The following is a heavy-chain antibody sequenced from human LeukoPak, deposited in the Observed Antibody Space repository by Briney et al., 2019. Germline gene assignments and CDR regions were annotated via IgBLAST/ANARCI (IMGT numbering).Heavy chain of an antibody. V-gene: IGHV1-18*01. Sequence: APVKVSCQASGYTFSSYGISWGRQAPGPGLEWVGWISAYNGNTNYAQKLQGRVTMTTDTSTSTAYMELRSLRSDDTAVYYCAREVGDILTGYCVDYWGQGTLVTVSS. CDR3: AREVGDILTGYCVDY. CDR2: ISAYNGNT. J-gene: IGHJ4*02. CDR1: GYTFSSYG. D-gene: IGHD3-9*01.